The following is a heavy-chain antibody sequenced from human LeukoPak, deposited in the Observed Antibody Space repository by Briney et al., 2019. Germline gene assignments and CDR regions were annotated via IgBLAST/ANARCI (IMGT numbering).Heavy chain of an antibody. D-gene: IGHD3-16*01. Sequence: GGSLRLSCAASGFTFSSYAMSWVRQAPGKGLEWVSAISGSGGSTYYADSVKGRFTISKDNSKNTLYLQMNSLRAEDTAVYYCAKDPWGHNWFDPWGQGTLVTVSS. CDR2: ISGSGGST. CDR1: GFTFSSYA. CDR3: AKDPWGHNWFDP. V-gene: IGHV3-23*01. J-gene: IGHJ5*02.